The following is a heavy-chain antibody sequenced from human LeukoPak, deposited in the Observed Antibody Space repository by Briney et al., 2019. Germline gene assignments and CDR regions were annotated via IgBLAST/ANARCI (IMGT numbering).Heavy chain of an antibody. CDR1: GYTFTSYD. V-gene: IGHV1-8*01. Sequence: ASVKVSCKASGYTFTSYDINWVRQATGQGLEWMGWMNPNSGNTGYAQKFQGRVTMTRNTSISTAYMELSSLRSEDTAVYYCARLSEYSSGWYNYYGMDVWGQGTTVTVSS. CDR2: MNPNSGNT. CDR3: ARLSEYSSGWYNYYGMDV. D-gene: IGHD6-19*01. J-gene: IGHJ6*02.